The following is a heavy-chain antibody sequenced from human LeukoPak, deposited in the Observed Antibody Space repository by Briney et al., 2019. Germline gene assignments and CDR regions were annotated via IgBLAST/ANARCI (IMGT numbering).Heavy chain of an antibody. V-gene: IGHV3-23*01. CDR3: AKDLIRYYYDSSGYPPNFDY. J-gene: IGHJ4*02. Sequence: GGSLRLSCAASGFTFSSYAMSWVRQAPGKGLEWVSAISGSGGSTYYADSEKGRFTISRDNSKNTLYLQMNSLRAEDTAVYYCAKDLIRYYYDSSGYPPNFDYWGQGTLVTVSS. D-gene: IGHD3-22*01. CDR1: GFTFSSYA. CDR2: ISGSGGST.